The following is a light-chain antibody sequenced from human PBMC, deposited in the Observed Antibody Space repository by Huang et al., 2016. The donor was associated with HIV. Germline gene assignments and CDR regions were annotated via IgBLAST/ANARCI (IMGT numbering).Light chain of an antibody. CDR2: GAS. Sequence: DIQMTQSPSSLSASVGDRVIITCRASQNINKDLNWYQQMAGKAPKLLIYGASTLQSGVSSRFSGSGSGTHFTLTIGTLQPEDASTYYCQQSYKIPRTFGQGT. V-gene: IGKV1-39*01. CDR1: QNINKD. J-gene: IGKJ2*01. CDR3: QQSYKIPRT.